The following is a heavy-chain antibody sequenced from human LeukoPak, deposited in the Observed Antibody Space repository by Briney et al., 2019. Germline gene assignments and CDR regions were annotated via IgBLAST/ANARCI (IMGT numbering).Heavy chain of an antibody. V-gene: IGHV4-61*02. CDR2: IYTSGNT. CDR1: GDSISSGNYY. D-gene: IGHD7-27*01. Sequence: SQTLSLTCPVSGDSISSGNYYWTWIRQPAGKGLEGIVRIYTSGNTNYNPSLKCQGTISMDTSKNQFSLNLNSVTAADTAVYYCARDRAGDSFDIWGQGTMVTVSS. CDR3: ARDRAGDSFDI. J-gene: IGHJ3*02.